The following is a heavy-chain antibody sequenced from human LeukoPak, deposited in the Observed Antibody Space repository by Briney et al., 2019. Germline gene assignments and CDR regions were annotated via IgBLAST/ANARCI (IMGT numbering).Heavy chain of an antibody. V-gene: IGHV1-3*01. CDR2: INAGNGNT. J-gene: IGHJ6*04. CDR3: ARGYSSETRLSYYYYGMDV. D-gene: IGHD6-25*01. CDR1: GYTFTSYA. Sequence: ASVKGSCKASGYTFTSYAMHWVRQAPGQRLEWMGWINAGNGNTKYSQKFQGRVTITRDTSASTAYMELSSLRSKDTAVYYCARGYSSETRLSYYYYGMDVWGKGTTVTVSS.